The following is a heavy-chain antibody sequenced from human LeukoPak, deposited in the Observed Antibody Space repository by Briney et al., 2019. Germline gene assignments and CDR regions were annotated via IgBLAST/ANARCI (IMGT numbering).Heavy chain of an antibody. V-gene: IGHV6-1*01. J-gene: IGHJ4*02. CDR3: ARDLCSGGSCYWRFDY. CDR2: TYYRSKWNN. CDR1: GGAFSSNSAD. Sequence: LSLTCPLSGGAFSSNSADLNWVSQSPSRGLEWLGRTYYRSKWNNDYAVSVKSRISINPDTSKNQFSLQLNSVTPEDTAVYYCARDLCSGGSCYWRFDYWGQGTLVTVPS. D-gene: IGHD2-15*01.